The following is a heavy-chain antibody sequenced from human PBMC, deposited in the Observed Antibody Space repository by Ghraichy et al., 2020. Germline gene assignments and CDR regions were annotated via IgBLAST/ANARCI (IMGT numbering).Heavy chain of an antibody. J-gene: IGHJ4*02. CDR1: GFTFSSYW. CDR2: IKQDGIEK. Sequence: GGSLRLSCAASGFTFSSYWMAWVRQAPGKGPEWVANIKQDGIEKHYVDSVRGRFTISRDNAKNSLYLQMNSLRVEDTALYYCARDDDGDLDYWGQGTLVTVSS. D-gene: IGHD4-17*01. V-gene: IGHV3-7*03. CDR3: ARDDDGDLDY.